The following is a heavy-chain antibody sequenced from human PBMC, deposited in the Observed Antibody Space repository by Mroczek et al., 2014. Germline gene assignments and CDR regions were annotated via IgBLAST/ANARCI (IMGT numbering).Heavy chain of an antibody. Sequence: VQLVESGGGLVKPGGSLRLSCAASGFTFSSYSMNWVRQAPGKGLEWVSSISSSSSYIYYADSVKGRFTISRDNAKNSLYLQMNSLRAEDTAVYYCARRDGSGSYYIARWDDGIDYWGQGTL. V-gene: IGHV3-21*01. J-gene: IGHJ4*02. D-gene: IGHD3-10*01. CDR3: ARRDGSGSYYIARWDDGIDY. CDR2: ISSSSSYI. CDR1: GFTFSSYS.